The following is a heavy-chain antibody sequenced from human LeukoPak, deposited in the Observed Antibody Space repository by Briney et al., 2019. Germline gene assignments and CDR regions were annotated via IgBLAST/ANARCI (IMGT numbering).Heavy chain of an antibody. D-gene: IGHD3-9*01. J-gene: IGHJ3*02. CDR3: TRDGVDILAGYSGTDAFYI. V-gene: IGHV3-23*01. CDR1: GFTFSSYG. Sequence: GGSLRLSCAASGFTFSSYGMSWVRQAPGKGLEWVSAISGSGGSTYYADSVKGRFTISRDNSKNTLYLQMNSLRAEDTAVYACTRDGVDILAGYSGTDAFYISGEGEM. CDR2: ISGSGGST.